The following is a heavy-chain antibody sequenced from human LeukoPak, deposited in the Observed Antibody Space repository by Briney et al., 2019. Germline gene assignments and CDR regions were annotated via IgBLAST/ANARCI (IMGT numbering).Heavy chain of an antibody. D-gene: IGHD6-6*01. CDR3: AREHSSSSGKVFDY. CDR1: GYTLPGYY. Sequence: GGLLKASCKASGYTLPGYYMHWVRRAPGPGLEWMGWINPNSGGTDDAQTFQGRFTMTRNTSISTASMELSRLRSDDTAVYYCAREHSSSSGKVFDYWGAGTLVTVSS. J-gene: IGHJ4*02. CDR2: INPNSGGT. V-gene: IGHV1-2*02.